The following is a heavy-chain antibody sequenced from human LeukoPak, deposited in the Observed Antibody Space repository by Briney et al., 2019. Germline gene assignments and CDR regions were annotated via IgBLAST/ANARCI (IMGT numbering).Heavy chain of an antibody. Sequence: GASVKVSCKASGYTFTGYYMHWVRQAPGQGLEWMGWINPNSGGTNYAQKLQGRVTMTTDTSTSTAYMELRSLRSDDTAVYYCARSRVGYRAEPALFDYWGQGTLVTVSS. V-gene: IGHV1-2*02. J-gene: IGHJ4*02. D-gene: IGHD1-1*01. CDR1: GYTFTGYY. CDR2: INPNSGGT. CDR3: ARSRVGYRAEPALFDY.